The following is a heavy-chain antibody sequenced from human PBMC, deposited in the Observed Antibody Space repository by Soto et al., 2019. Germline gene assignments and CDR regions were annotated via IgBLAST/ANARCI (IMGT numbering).Heavy chain of an antibody. CDR3: ARARYYRSWFDP. V-gene: IGHV4-59*01. CDR1: GGSISSYY. Sequence: ASETLSLTCTVSGGSISSYYWSWIRQPPGKGLEWIGYIYYSGSTNYNPSLKSRVTISVDTSKNQFSLKLSSVTAADTAVYYCARARYYRSWFDPWGQGTLVTVSS. J-gene: IGHJ5*02. CDR2: IYYSGST. D-gene: IGHD3-9*01.